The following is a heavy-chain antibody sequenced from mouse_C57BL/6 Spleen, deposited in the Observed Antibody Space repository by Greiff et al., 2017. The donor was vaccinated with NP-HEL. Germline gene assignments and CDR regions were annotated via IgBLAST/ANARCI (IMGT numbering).Heavy chain of an antibody. V-gene: IGHV3-6*01. J-gene: IGHJ3*01. CDR2: ISYDGSN. CDR3: ASLRDYYGGFAY. Sequence: EVQLQESGPGLVKPSQSLSLTCSVTGYSITSGYYWNWIRQFPGNKLEWMGYISYDGSNNYNPSLKNRISITRDTSKNQFFLKLNSVTTEDTATYYCASLRDYYGGFAYWGQGTLVTVSA. CDR1: GYSITSGYY. D-gene: IGHD1-1*01.